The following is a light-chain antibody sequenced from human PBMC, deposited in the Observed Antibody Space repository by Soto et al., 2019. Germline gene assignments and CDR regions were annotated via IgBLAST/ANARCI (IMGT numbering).Light chain of an antibody. CDR2: GAS. CDR1: QSVGSN. V-gene: IGKV3-15*01. J-gene: IGKJ2*01. CDR3: QQYNNWPPAYT. Sequence: EIVMTQSPATLSVSPGERATLSCRASQSVGSNLAWYQQKPVQAPRLLIYGASTRATGIPARFSGSGSGTEFTLTISSLQSEDVAVYYCQQYNNWPPAYTFGQGTKLEIK.